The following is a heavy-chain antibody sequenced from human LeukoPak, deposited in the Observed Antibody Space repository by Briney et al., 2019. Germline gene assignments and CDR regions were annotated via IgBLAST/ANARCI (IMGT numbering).Heavy chain of an antibody. J-gene: IGHJ6*02. Sequence: PSETLSLTCAVSGGSISSSNWWSWVRQPPGKGLEWIGEIYHSGSTNYNPSLKSRVTISVDKSKNQFSLKLSSVTAEDTAVYYCARDSIGWGSSSRYYGMDVWGQGTTVTVSS. V-gene: IGHV4-4*02. CDR2: IYHSGST. CDR1: GGSISSSNW. D-gene: IGHD6-6*01. CDR3: ARDSIGWGSSSRYYGMDV.